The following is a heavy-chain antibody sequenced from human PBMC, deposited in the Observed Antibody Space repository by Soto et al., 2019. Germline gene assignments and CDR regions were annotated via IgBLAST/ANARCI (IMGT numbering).Heavy chain of an antibody. J-gene: IGHJ5*02. Sequence: VGSLRLSCAASGFTFSSYAMTWVRQAPGKGLAWVSSIYSSGGTYYADSVKGRFTISRDDSKNTLYVQMNILRAEDTAVYYCAKTLGPSAIHPFSWGQGTLVTVSS. V-gene: IGHV3-23*01. D-gene: IGHD2-2*02. CDR3: AKTLGPSAIHPFS. CDR1: GFTFSSYA. CDR2: IYSSGGT.